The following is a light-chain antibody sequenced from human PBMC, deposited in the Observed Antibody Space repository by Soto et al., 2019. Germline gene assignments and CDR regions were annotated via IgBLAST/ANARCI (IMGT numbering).Light chain of an antibody. J-gene: IGKJ5*01. Sequence: AIQLTQSPSSLSASVGDRVTITCRASQGISSYLGWYQQKPGKAPNLLIYDASSLESGVPSRFSGSGSGTEFTLTISSLEPEDFAVYYCQQRSYPITFGRGTRLEIK. CDR2: DAS. V-gene: IGKV1-13*02. CDR1: QGISSY. CDR3: QQRSYPIT.